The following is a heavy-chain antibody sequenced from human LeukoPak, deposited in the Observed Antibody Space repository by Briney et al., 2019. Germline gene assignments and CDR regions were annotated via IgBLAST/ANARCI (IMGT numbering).Heavy chain of an antibody. Sequence: PGGSLRLSCAASGFTFSDYYMSWIRQAPGKGLEWVSYISSSSTYTNYADSVKGRFTISRDNSKNTLYLQMNSLRAEDTAVYYCARFGKSAYDYWGQGTLVTVSS. D-gene: IGHD4-23*01. CDR2: ISSSSTYT. CDR1: GFTFSDYY. J-gene: IGHJ4*02. CDR3: ARFGKSAYDY. V-gene: IGHV3-11*03.